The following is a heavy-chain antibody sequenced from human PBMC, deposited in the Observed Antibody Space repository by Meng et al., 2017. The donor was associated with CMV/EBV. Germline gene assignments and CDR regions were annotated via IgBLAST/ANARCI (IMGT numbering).Heavy chain of an antibody. CDR3: ARAGARGASRYSSGYYSIDNWFDP. D-gene: IGHD3-22*01. Sequence: SETLSLTCTVSGGSISSYYWSWIRQPPGKGLEWIGYIYDSGSTNYNPSLKSRVTISVDTSKNQFSLKLSSVTAAATAVYYCARAGARGASRYSSGYYSIDNWFDPWGQGTLVTVSS. CDR1: GGSISSYY. V-gene: IGHV4-59*01. J-gene: IGHJ5*02. CDR2: IYDSGST.